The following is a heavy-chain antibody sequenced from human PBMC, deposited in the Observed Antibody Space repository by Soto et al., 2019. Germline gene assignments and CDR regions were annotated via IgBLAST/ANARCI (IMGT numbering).Heavy chain of an antibody. CDR1: GFTFSSYG. Sequence: GGSLRLSCAASGFTFSSYGMHWVHQAPGKGLEWVAVIWYDGSNKYYADSVKGRFTISRDNSKNTLYLQMNSLRAEDTAVYYCARDPHATLYYYDSLGALDYYFDYWGQGTLVTVSS. V-gene: IGHV3-33*01. D-gene: IGHD3-22*01. J-gene: IGHJ4*02. CDR2: IWYDGSNK. CDR3: ARDPHATLYYYDSLGALDYYFDY.